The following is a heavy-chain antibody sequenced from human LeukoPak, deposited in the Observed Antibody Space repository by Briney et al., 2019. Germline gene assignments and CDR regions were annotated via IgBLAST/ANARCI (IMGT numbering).Heavy chain of an antibody. J-gene: IGHJ5*02. Sequence: SETLSLTCAVYGGSFSDYYWSWIRQPPGKGLEWIGEINHSGSTNYNPSLKSRVTISVDTSKNQFSLKLSSVTAADTAVYYCARGRVNWCSSTSCYLRTHNWFDPWGQGTLVTVSS. CDR1: GGSFSDYY. CDR3: ARGRVNWCSSTSCYLRTHNWFDP. CDR2: INHSGST. V-gene: IGHV4-34*01. D-gene: IGHD2-2*01.